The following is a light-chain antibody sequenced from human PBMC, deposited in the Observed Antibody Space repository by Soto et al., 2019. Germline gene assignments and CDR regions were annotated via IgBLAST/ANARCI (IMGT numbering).Light chain of an antibody. V-gene: IGLV2-14*03. CDR2: AVS. Sequence: QSVLTQPASVSGTPGQSITISCSGTSSDIGSYDHVAWYQQLPGKSPKLIIYAVSDRPSGVSDRFSGSKSGISASLTISGLQIEDEAVYYCISYTYRQSYLFGTGTKVTV. CDR1: SSDIGSYDH. J-gene: IGLJ1*01. CDR3: ISYTYRQSYL.